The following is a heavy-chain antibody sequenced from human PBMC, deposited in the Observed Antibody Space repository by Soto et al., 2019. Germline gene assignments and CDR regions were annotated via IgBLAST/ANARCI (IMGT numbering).Heavy chain of an antibody. CDR3: ARADSSGYYYGSNYYRKYF. D-gene: IGHD3-22*01. CDR1: GFTFSDYY. CDR2: ISSSGSTI. V-gene: IGHV3-11*01. J-gene: IGHJ6*02. Sequence: PGGSLRLSCAASGFTFSDYYMSWIRQAPGKGLEWVSYISSSGSTIYYADSVKGRFTISRDNAKNSLYLQMNSLRAEDTAVYYCARADSSGYYYGSNYYRKYFWGQGTTDTVSS.